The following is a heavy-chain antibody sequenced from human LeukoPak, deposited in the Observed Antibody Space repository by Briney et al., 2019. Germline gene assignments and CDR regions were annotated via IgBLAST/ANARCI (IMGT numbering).Heavy chain of an antibody. Sequence: GGSLRLSCAASGFTFSSYAMSWVRQAPGKGLEWVSAISGRGGSTYYADSVKGRFTISRDNSKNTLYLQMNSLRAEDTAVYYCAKGYDILTGYLDYWGQGTLVTVSS. V-gene: IGHV3-23*01. CDR1: GFTFSSYA. D-gene: IGHD3-9*01. CDR3: AKGYDILTGYLDY. CDR2: ISGRGGST. J-gene: IGHJ4*02.